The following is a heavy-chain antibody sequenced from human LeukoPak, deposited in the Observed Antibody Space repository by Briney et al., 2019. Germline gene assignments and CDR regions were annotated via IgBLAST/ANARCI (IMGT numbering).Heavy chain of an antibody. CDR1: GFTFSTYG. CDR2: IWYDSSNA. D-gene: IGHD3-10*01. CDR3: AREYSSGSSYNGPCKY. J-gene: IGHJ4*02. V-gene: IGHV3-33*01. Sequence: GGSLRLSCGASGFTFSTYGMHWVRQAPGKGLECVATIWYDSSNAYYADSVKGRFTVSRDNSRNTLYLQMNSLRAEDTAVYYCAREYSSGSSYNGPCKYWGQGTQVTVSS.